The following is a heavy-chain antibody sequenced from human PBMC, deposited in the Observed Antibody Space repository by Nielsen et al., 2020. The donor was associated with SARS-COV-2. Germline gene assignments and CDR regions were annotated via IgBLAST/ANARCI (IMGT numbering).Heavy chain of an antibody. Sequence: GGSLRLSCVASGFVVSDTNMNWVRQAPGKGLECVSIIYRGGTTYYVDSVKGRFTISRDNSKNTMYLQMNSLRAEDTAVYYWARDPRYRSGVWGQGTTVTVSS. V-gene: IGHV3-53*01. CDR2: IYRGGTT. J-gene: IGHJ6*02. CDR1: GFVVSDTN. CDR3: ARDPRYRSGV. D-gene: IGHD6-25*01.